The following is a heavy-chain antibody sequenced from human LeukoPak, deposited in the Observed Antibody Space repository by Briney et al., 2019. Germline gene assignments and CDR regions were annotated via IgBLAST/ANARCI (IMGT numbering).Heavy chain of an antibody. CDR2: IIPIFGTA. CDR3: ARENLWQGYDILTGYFGNNWFDP. V-gene: IGHV1-69*05. CDR1: GGTFSSYA. Sequence: SVKVSCKASGGTFSSYAISWVRQAPGQGLEWMGRIIPIFGTANYAQKFQGRVTITTDESTSIAYMELSSLRSEDTAVYYCARENLWQGYDILTGYFGNNWFDPWGQGTLVTVSS. D-gene: IGHD3-9*01. J-gene: IGHJ5*02.